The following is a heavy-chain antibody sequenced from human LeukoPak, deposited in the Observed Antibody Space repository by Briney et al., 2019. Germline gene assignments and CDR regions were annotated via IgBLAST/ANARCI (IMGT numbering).Heavy chain of an antibody. J-gene: IGHJ4*02. CDR1: GFTVSSNY. D-gene: IGHD6-19*01. CDR2: ISDNGSNE. V-gene: IGHV3-30-3*01. CDR3: AITSMSVAGTLDH. Sequence: GGSLRLSCAASGFTVSSNYMSWVRQAPGKGLEWVAVISDNGSNEYYADSVKGRFTISRDNSKNTLHLQMNSLRAEDTAVYYCAITSMSVAGTLDHWGQGTLVTVSS.